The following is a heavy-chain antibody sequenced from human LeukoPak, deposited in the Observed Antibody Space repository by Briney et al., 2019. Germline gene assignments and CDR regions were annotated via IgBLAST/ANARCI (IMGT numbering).Heavy chain of an antibody. J-gene: IGHJ4*02. CDR3: ARDGGLGRNFWSGYNYYFDF. CDR2: INPSDGST. V-gene: IGHV1-46*02. Sequence: ASVKVSCKASGYTFNKYFIHWVRQAPGQGLEWMGIINPSDGSTKYAQKFQGRVTMTGDTPTGTVHMELTNLRPEDTALYFCARDGGLGRNFWSGYNYYFDFWGQGTLLTASS. CDR1: GYTFNKYF. D-gene: IGHD3-3*01.